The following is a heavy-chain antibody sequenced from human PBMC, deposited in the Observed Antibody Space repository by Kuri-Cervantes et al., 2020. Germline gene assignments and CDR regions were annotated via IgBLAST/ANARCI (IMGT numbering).Heavy chain of an antibody. D-gene: IGHD1-1*01. J-gene: IGHJ4*02. Sequence: GESLKISCAASGFTFSSYAMHWVRQAPGKGLEWVSAISGSGGSTYYADSVKGRFTISRDNSKNTLYLQMNSLRAEDTAVYYCAKFSWNDGLDYWGQGTLVTVSS. CDR1: GFTFSSYA. CDR3: AKFSWNDGLDY. V-gene: IGHV3-23*01. CDR2: ISGSGGST.